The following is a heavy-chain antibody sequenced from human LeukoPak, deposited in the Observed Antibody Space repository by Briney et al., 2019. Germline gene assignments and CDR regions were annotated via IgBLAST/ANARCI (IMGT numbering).Heavy chain of an antibody. D-gene: IGHD2-2*01. CDR1: GYTFTSYG. V-gene: IGHV1-18*01. J-gene: IGHJ5*02. CDR3: ARGKGGNNVVVPAAIPNWFDP. CDR2: ISAYNGNT. Sequence: GASVKVSCKASGYTFTSYGISWVRQAPGQGLEWMGWISAYNGNTNYAQKLQGRVTMTTDTSTSTAYMELRSLRSDDTAVYYCARGKGGNNVVVPAAIPNWFDPWGQGTLVTVSS.